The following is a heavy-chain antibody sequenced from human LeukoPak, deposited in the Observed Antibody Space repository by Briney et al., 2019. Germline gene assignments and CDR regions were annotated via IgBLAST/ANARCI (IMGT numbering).Heavy chain of an antibody. D-gene: IGHD3-22*01. CDR1: GVSISSSNSY. J-gene: IGHJ4*02. CDR2: IYYSGNT. CDR3: ARACKNSSGYYCY. V-gene: IGHV4-39*07. Sequence: SETLSLTCAVSGVSISSSNSYWGWIRQPPGKGLEWIGSIYYSGNTYYNASLKSRVTISVDTSKNQFSLKLSSVTAADTAVYYCARACKNSSGYYCYWGQGTLVTVSS.